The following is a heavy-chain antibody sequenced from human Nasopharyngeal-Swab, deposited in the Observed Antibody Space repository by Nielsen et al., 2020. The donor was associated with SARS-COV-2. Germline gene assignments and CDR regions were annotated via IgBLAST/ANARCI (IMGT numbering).Heavy chain of an antibody. D-gene: IGHD2-15*01. V-gene: IGHV4-30-4*01. CDR3: AREGNCSGGSCYSYFDY. CDR2: IYYSGST. Sequence: WIRQPPGKGLEWIGYIYYSGSTYYNPSLKSRVTISVDTSKNQFSLKLSSVTAADTAVYYCAREGNCSGGSCYSYFDYWGQGTLVPSPQ. J-gene: IGHJ4*02.